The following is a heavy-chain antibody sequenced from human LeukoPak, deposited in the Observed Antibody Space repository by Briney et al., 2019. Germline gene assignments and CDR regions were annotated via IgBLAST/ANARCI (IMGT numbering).Heavy chain of an antibody. CDR2: MNPNSGGT. Sequence: ASVKVSCKASGYTFTDYYIHWVRQAPGHGLEWMAWMNPNSGGTSYAQKFQGRVTMTRDTSISTAYMELSRLRFDDTAVFYCAINKQGKSLDYWGKGTLVTVSS. J-gene: IGHJ4*02. CDR3: AINKQGKSLDY. V-gene: IGHV1-2*02. CDR1: GYTFTDYY.